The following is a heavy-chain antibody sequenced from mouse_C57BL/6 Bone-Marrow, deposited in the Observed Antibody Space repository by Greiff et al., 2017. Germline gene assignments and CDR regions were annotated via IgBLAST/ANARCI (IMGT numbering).Heavy chain of an antibody. D-gene: IGHD4-1*01. CDR1: GFTFSSYA. V-gene: IGHV5-4*01. CDR2: ISDGGSYT. J-gene: IGHJ1*03. CDR3: ARVTGSGWYFDD. Sequence: EVHLVESGGGLVKPGGSLKLSCAASGFTFSSYAMSWVRQTPEKRLEWVATISDGGSYTYYPDNVKGRFTITRDKAKYNLYLQMSRLKSEDTAMXYCARVTGSGWYFDDWGTGTTVAVSS.